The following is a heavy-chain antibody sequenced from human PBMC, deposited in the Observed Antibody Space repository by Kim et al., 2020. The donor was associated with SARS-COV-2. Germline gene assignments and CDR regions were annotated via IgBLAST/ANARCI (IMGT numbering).Heavy chain of an antibody. CDR1: GDSISRSSNY. CDR3: ARLVSENSAVEY. J-gene: IGHJ4*02. Sequence: SETLSLTCTVSGDSISRSSNYWGWIRQPPGKELEWIGCINDSGNTYYNPSLKSLVTISVDTSKNQCSLKMMSVTAADTAVYYWARLVSENSAVEYWGQGTLVSVSS. CDR2: INDSGNT. V-gene: IGHV4-39*01.